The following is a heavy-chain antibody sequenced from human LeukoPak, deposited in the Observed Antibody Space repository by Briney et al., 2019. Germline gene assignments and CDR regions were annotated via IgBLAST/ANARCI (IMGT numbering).Heavy chain of an antibody. CDR3: AKDLTYYYDSTGYYFDY. D-gene: IGHD3-22*01. CDR2: ISGSGGTT. V-gene: IGHV3-23*01. CDR1: GFTFSNYA. Sequence: GGSLRLSCAASGFTFSNYAMHWVRQAPGKGLELVSGISGSGGTTYYADSVKGRFTISRDNSKNTLYLQLNSLRAEDTAIYYCAKDLTYYYDSTGYYFDYWGQGTLVTVSS. J-gene: IGHJ4*02.